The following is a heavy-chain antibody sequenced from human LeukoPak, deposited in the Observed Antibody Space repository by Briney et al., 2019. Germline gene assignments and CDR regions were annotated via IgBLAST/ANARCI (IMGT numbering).Heavy chain of an antibody. CDR1: GXTFSSYA. D-gene: IGHD3-3*01. CDR2: ISGSSGHT. J-gene: IGHJ4*02. Sequence: GGSLRLSCAASGXTFSSYAVSWVRQAPGKGREWVSAISGSSGHTYYADSVKGRFTISRDNSKNTLYLQMNSLRAEDTAVYYCAKVGFSEMEWLLYSDHWGQGTLVTVSS. V-gene: IGHV3-23*01. CDR3: AKVGFSEMEWLLYSDH.